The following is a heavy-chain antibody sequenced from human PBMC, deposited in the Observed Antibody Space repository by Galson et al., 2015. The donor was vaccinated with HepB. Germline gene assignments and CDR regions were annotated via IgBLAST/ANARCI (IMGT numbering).Heavy chain of an antibody. CDR1: GFTFSTYS. V-gene: IGHV3-21*01. CDR2: ISDTSNYI. D-gene: IGHD1-26*01. J-gene: IGHJ4*02. CDR3: ARDPERSIVGVTSLDY. Sequence: SLRLSCAASGFTFSTYSMNWVRQAPGKGLEWVSSISDTSNYIYHADSVKGRFTISKDDAKNSVSLHMNSLRAEDTAIYYCARDPERSIVGVTSLDYWGRGTLVTVSS.